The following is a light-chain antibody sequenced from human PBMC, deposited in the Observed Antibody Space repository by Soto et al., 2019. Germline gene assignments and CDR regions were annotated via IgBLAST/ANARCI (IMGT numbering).Light chain of an antibody. CDR2: SNN. CDR1: GSNIGSNT. CDR3: AAWDDSLYVV. J-gene: IGLJ2*01. V-gene: IGLV1-44*01. Sequence: QSVLTQPPSASGTPGQRVTISCSGSGSNIGSNTVNWYQQLPGTAPKLLIYSNNQRPSGVPDRFSGSKSGTSASLAISGLQSEDEADYYCAAWDDSLYVVFGGGTKLTV.